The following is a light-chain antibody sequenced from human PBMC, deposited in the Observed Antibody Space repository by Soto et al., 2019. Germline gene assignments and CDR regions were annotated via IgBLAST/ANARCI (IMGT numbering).Light chain of an antibody. J-gene: IGKJ1*01. CDR1: QSISTY. V-gene: IGKV1-39*01. CDR2: AAS. Sequence: DIPMTQSPSSLSASVGDRVTITCRASQSISTYLNWYQKKPGKAPKLLIYAASTLQSGVPSRFSGSGSGTDFTLTISSLQPEDFATYYCQQGYNTPRTFGQGTKVEIK. CDR3: QQGYNTPRT.